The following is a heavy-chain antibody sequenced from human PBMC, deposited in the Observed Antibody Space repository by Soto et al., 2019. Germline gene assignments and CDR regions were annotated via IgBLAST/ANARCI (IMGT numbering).Heavy chain of an antibody. J-gene: IGHJ4*02. D-gene: IGHD3-9*01. CDR1: GGTFYHAA. CDR2: INPMFNST. Sequence: QVQLVQSGAEVKKPGSSVKVSCEAPGGTFYHAAITWVRQAPGQGLEWVGGINPMFNSTHYAQKFQGRVTMTADAVTRTAFMELRGLTSDDTAVYYCARQIFAADYWGQGPLLVVSS. CDR3: ARQIFAADY. V-gene: IGHV1-69*01.